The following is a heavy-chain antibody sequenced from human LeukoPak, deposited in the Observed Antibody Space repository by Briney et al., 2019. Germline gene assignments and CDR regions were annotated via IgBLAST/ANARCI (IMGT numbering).Heavy chain of an antibody. CDR2: MNPNSGNT. J-gene: IGHJ6*03. CDR1: GYTFTSYD. V-gene: IGHV1-8*03. Sequence: ASVKVSCKASGYTFTSYDINWVRQATGQGLEWMGWMNPNSGNTGYAQKFQGRVTITRNTSISTAYMELSSLRSEDTAVYYCARVGGSSSWYYYYYYYMDVWGKGTTVTVSS. D-gene: IGHD6-13*01. CDR3: ARVGGSSSWYYYYYYYMDV.